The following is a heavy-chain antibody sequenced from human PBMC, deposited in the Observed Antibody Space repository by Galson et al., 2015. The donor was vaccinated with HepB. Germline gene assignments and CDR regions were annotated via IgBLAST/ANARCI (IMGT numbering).Heavy chain of an antibody. V-gene: IGHV1-2*04. J-gene: IGHJ4*02. CDR2: INPNSGGT. CDR3: ARDYGDYEGLDY. Sequence: SVKASCKVSGYTFTGYYMYWVRQAPGQGLEWMGWINPNSGGTKYAQKFQGWVTMTRDTSISTVYMELSRLRSDDTAVYYCARDYGDYEGLDYWGQGTLVSVSS. D-gene: IGHD4-17*01. CDR1: GYTFTGYY.